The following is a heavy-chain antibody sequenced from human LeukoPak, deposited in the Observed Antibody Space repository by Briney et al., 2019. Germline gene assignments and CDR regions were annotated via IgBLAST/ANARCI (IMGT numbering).Heavy chain of an antibody. V-gene: IGHV4-59*01. Sequence: PSETLSLTCTVSGGSISSYYWSWIRQPPGKGLEWIGYIYYSGSTNYNPSLKSRVTISVDTSKYQFSLKLSSVTAADTAVYYCARVSYDFWSGYPLYYYYMDVWGKGTTVTVSS. D-gene: IGHD3-3*01. CDR2: IYYSGST. J-gene: IGHJ6*03. CDR1: GGSISSYY. CDR3: ARVSYDFWSGYPLYYYYMDV.